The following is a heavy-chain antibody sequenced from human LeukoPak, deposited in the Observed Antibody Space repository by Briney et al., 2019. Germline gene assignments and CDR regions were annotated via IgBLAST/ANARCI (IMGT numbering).Heavy chain of an antibody. J-gene: IGHJ4*02. CDR3: ARGQWIQLLGGVDFDY. CDR2: ISYDGSNK. Sequence: PGGSLRLSCAASGFTFSSYAMHWVRQAPGKGLEWVAVISYDGSNKYYADSVKGRFTISRDSSKNTLYLQMNSLRAEDTAVYYCARGQWIQLLGGVDFDYWGQGTLVTVSS. CDR1: GFTFSSYA. D-gene: IGHD5-18*01. V-gene: IGHV3-30*04.